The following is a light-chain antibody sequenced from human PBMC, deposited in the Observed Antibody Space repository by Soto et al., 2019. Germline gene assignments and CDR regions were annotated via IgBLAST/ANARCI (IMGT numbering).Light chain of an antibody. CDR2: AAT. V-gene: IGKV1-39*01. J-gene: IGKJ5*01. CDR1: QSISSY. Sequence: DIQMTQCPSSLSGSVGDRVTITCRASQSISSYLNWYQHKPGKAPNLLIYAATTLQSGFPSRLRGSGYGTDLTITISSMKYEDFETYYCQQANSFTPTFGHGTRLEI. CDR3: QQANSFTPT.